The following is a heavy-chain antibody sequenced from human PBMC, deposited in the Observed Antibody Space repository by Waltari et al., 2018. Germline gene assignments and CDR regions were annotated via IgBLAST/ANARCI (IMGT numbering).Heavy chain of an antibody. CDR3: AKGEGGWDI. CDR2: ISWNSGSI. J-gene: IGHJ3*02. V-gene: IGHV3-9*01. Sequence: DVQLVASGGGLVQPGRSLRLSCAASGFTFDDYAMHWVRQAPGKGLEWVSGISWNSGSIGYADSVKGRFTISRDNAKNSLYLQMNSLRAEDTALYYCAKGEGGWDIWGQGTMVTVSS. CDR1: GFTFDDYA. D-gene: IGHD3-16*01.